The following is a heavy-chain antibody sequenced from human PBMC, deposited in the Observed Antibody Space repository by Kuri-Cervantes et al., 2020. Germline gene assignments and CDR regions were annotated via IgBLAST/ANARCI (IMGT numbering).Heavy chain of an antibody. D-gene: IGHD1-1*01. CDR2: INYSGST. V-gene: IGHV4-61*01. CDR1: GGSVRRGSNY. J-gene: IGHJ5*02. CDR3: ARDDWKFNWFDP. Sequence: SETLSLTCTVSGGSVRRGSNYWNWIRQPPGKGLEWIGHINYSGSTNYNPSLKSRVTISLEASKNQFSLKLSSVTAADTAVYYCARDDWKFNWFDPWGQGTLVTVSS.